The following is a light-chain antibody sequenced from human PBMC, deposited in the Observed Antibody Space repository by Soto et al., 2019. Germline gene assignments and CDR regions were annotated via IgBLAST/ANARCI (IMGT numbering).Light chain of an antibody. Sequence: EILLTQSPGTLSLSPGERATLSCRASQSVSNNYLAWYQQKPGQAPRLPIYGASNRATGIPDRLSGSGSGTDFTLTISRMEHEDFAVYYCQQYGSSGTFGQGTKVDIK. J-gene: IGKJ1*01. CDR1: QSVSNNY. V-gene: IGKV3-20*01. CDR3: QQYGSSGT. CDR2: GAS.